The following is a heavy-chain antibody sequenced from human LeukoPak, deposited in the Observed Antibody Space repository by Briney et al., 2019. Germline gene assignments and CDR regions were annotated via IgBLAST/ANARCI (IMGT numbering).Heavy chain of an antibody. CDR3: ARGLGSGWYKNYYYYYYMDV. CDR1: GGSFSGYY. V-gene: IGHV4-34*01. Sequence: SETLSLTCAVYGGSFSGYYWSWIRQPPGKGLEWIGEINHSGSTNYNPSLKSRVTISVDTSKNQFSLKLSSVTAADTAVYYCARGLGSGWYKNYYYYYYMDVWGKGTTVTVSS. J-gene: IGHJ6*03. D-gene: IGHD6-19*01. CDR2: INHSGST.